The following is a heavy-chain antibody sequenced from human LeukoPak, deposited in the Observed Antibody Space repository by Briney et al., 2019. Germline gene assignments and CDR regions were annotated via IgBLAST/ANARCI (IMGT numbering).Heavy chain of an antibody. Sequence: ASVKVSCKASGYTFTSYDINWVRQATGQGLEWMGWMNPNSGNTGYAQKFQGRVTMTRNTSISTAYMELSSLRSDDTAVYYCARGPEDFGVVIIYYYMDVWGKGTTVTVSS. D-gene: IGHD3-3*01. J-gene: IGHJ6*03. V-gene: IGHV1-8*01. CDR1: GYTFTSYD. CDR3: ARGPEDFGVVIIYYYMDV. CDR2: MNPNSGNT.